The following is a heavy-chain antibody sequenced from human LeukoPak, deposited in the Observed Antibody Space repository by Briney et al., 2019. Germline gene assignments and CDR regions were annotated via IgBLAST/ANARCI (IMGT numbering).Heavy chain of an antibody. J-gene: IGHJ4*02. CDR2: IYRSGDT. CDR1: GGPISPYH. Sequence: SETLSLTCSVSGGPISPYHWSWIRQPPGKGLEWIGFIYRSGDTNYNPSLKNRVTISVETSKNQFSLKLTSVTAADAAFYYCSISTKYDCYECFDFWGLGTLVTVSS. CDR3: SISTKYDCYECFDF. D-gene: IGHD2-21*02. V-gene: IGHV4-4*09.